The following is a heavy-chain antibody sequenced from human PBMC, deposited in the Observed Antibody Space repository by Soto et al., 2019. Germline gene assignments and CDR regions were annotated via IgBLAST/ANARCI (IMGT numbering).Heavy chain of an antibody. J-gene: IGHJ5*02. CDR2: ISAYNGNT. CDR3: ARQIAAAGNNWFDP. D-gene: IGHD6-13*01. CDR1: GYTFTSYG. Sequence: EASVKVSCKASGYTFTSYGISWVRQAPGQGLEWMGWISAYNGNTNYAQKLQGRVTMTTDTSTSTAYMELRSLRSDDTAVYYCARQIAAAGNNWFDPWGQGTLVTVSS. V-gene: IGHV1-18*04.